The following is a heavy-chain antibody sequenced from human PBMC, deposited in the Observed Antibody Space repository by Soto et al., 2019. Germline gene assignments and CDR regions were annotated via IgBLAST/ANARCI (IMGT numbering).Heavy chain of an antibody. J-gene: IGHJ3*02. D-gene: IGHD3-16*01. CDR2: INAGNGNT. CDR3: GRDSGPIMITFGGVEDAFDI. CDR1: GYTFTSYT. Sequence: QVQLVQSGAEVKKPGASVKVSCKASGYTFTSYTMHWVRQAPGQRLEWMGSINAGNGNTKYSQKFQGRVTITRDTSASTAYMELSSLRSEDTAVYYCGRDSGPIMITFGGVEDAFDIWGQGTMVTVSS. V-gene: IGHV1-3*01.